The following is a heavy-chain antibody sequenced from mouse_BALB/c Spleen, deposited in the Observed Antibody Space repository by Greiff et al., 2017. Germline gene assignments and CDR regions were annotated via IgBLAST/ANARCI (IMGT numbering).Heavy chain of an antibody. D-gene: IGHD2-4*01. CDR3: TIYDYDGEAY. CDR2: IYPGSGST. Sequence: LQQPGSGLVRPGASVKLSCTASGYTFTSYWMPWVKQRPGQGLEWIGNIYPGSGSTNYDEKFKSKGTVTVDTSSSTAYMHLSSLTSEDSAVDYYTIYDYDGEAYWGQGTLVTVSA. J-gene: IGHJ3*01. V-gene: IGHV1S22*01. CDR1: GYTFTSYW.